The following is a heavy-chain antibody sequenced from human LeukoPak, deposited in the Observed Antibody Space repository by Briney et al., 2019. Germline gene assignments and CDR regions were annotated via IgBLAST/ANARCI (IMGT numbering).Heavy chain of an antibody. V-gene: IGHV3-23*01. CDR3: AKDGLFGATITYYFDY. CDR2: FSGSGGST. J-gene: IGHJ4*02. Sequence: GGSLRLSCAASGFTFSSYDMTWVRQAPGKGLDWFSTFSGSGGSTYYADSVKGRFTISRDNSKNTLYLQMNSLRAEDTAVYYCAKDGLFGATITYYFDYWGQGTLVTVSS. CDR1: GFTFSSYD. D-gene: IGHD3-3*01.